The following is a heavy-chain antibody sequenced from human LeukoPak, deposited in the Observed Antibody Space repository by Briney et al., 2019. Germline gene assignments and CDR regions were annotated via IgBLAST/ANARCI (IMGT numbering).Heavy chain of an antibody. Sequence: ASVKVSCKASGYTFTSYDINWVRQATGQGLEWMGWMNPNSGNTGYAQKFQGRVTITRNTSISTAYMELSSLRCEDTAVYYCARETAWPPNWFDPWGQGTLVTVSS. V-gene: IGHV1-8*03. J-gene: IGHJ5*02. D-gene: IGHD5-12*01. CDR3: ARETAWPPNWFDP. CDR2: MNPNSGNT. CDR1: GYTFTSYD.